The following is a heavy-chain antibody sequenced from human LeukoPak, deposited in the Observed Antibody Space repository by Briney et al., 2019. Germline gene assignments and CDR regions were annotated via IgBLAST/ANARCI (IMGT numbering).Heavy chain of an antibody. CDR2: INGDGRNI. J-gene: IGHJ3*02. Sequence: GGSLRLSCVASGFTFSSYWMHWVRQDPRKGLVWVSRINGDGRNINYADSVRGRFTISRDNAKNTLYLQMNTLRVEDTAVYYCARSQWRLVSDACDTWGQGTMVTVSS. V-gene: IGHV3-74*01. CDR3: ARSQWRLVSDACDT. D-gene: IGHD6-19*01. CDR1: GFTFSSYW.